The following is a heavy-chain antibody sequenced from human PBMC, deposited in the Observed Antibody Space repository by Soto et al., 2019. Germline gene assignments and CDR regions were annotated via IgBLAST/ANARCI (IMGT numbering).Heavy chain of an antibody. J-gene: IGHJ6*02. CDR2: ISWNSGTI. V-gene: IGHV3-9*01. CDR1: GFTFDYYA. Sequence: GGSLRLSCAASGFTFDYYAMHWVRQSPGKGLEWVSGISWNSGTIGYADSVKGRFTISRDNAKKSLYLQMNSLRAEDTAFYYCAKDGFAFSYYYGMDVWGQGTTVTVSS. CDR3: AKDGFAFSYYYGMDV.